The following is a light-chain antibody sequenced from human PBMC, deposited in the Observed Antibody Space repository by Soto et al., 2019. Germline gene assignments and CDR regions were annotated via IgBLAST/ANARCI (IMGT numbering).Light chain of an antibody. V-gene: IGKV3-20*01. CDR2: GAS. CDR3: QQYGNAPFT. CDR1: QSVSSSY. J-gene: IGKJ3*01. Sequence: EIVFTQSPGTLSFSPGERATLTCRASQSVSSSYLAWFQQKPGQAPRLLIYGASSRATGIPDRFSGSGSGTDFTLTISRLEPEDFAVYYCQQYGNAPFTFGPGTKVDI.